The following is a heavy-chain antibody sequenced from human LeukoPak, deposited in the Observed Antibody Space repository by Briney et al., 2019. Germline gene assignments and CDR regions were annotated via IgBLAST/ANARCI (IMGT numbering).Heavy chain of an antibody. CDR2: IYYSGST. CDR3: ASLHNFDLYY. Sequence: SETLSLTCTVSGGSISSGDYYWYWIRQPPGKGLEWIGYIYYSGSTCYNPSLKSRFTISVDKSKNQFSLKLSSVTATDTAVYYCASLHNFDLYYWGQGTLVTVS. J-gene: IGHJ4*02. CDR1: GGSISSGDYY. V-gene: IGHV4-30-4*01. D-gene: IGHD3-9*01.